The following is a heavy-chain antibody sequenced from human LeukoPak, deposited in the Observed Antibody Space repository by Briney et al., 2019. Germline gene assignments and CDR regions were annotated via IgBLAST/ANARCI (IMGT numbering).Heavy chain of an antibody. J-gene: IGHJ4*02. D-gene: IGHD6-19*01. Sequence: SETLSLTCTVCGGSISRYYWSWIRQPAGKGLEWIGRIYTSGSTNYNPSLKSRVTISVDKSKNQFSLKLSSVTAADTAVYYCARAAVAGRLNYWGQGTLDTVSS. CDR3: ARAAVAGRLNY. V-gene: IGHV4-4*07. CDR2: IYTSGST. CDR1: GGSISRYY.